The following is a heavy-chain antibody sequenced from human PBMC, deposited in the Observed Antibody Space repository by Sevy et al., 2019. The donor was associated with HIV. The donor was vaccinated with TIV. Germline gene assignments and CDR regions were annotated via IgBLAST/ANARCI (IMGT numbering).Heavy chain of an antibody. J-gene: IGHJ4*02. Sequence: GGSLRLSCAASGFTFGNYAMSRVRQAPRKGLEWVSGMSGRSGSTDYADSVKGRFTISRDNSKNTLYLQMNSLRAEDTAIYYCAKDVPDQSWYDDFWSGSPCFDYWGRGTLVTVSS. D-gene: IGHD3-3*01. CDR1: GFTFGNYA. CDR3: AKDVPDQSWYDDFWSGSPCFDY. CDR2: MSGRSGST. V-gene: IGHV3-23*01.